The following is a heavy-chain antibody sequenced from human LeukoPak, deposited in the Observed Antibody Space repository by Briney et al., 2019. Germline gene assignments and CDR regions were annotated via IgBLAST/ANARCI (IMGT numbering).Heavy chain of an antibody. V-gene: IGHV3-23*01. Sequence: GGSLRLSCRASGFTFRSLAVTCVRQAPGKGLEWVSGISGSGGSTYYADSVKGRFTISRDNSKNTVSLQMNSLRAEDTAVYYCAKWLDGTDWYFDLWGRGTLVAVTS. CDR2: ISGSGGST. J-gene: IGHJ2*01. D-gene: IGHD1-26*01. CDR1: GFTFRSLA. CDR3: AKWLDGTDWYFDL.